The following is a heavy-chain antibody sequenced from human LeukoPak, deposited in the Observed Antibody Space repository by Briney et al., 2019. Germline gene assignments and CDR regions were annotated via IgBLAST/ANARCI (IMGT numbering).Heavy chain of an antibody. CDR1: GFTFSGYS. D-gene: IGHD6-13*01. CDR2: ISAGSDYI. Sequence: PGGSLRLSCAASGFTFSGYSMTWVRQAPGKGLEWVSYISAGSDYIYYADSVKGRFTISRDNSKNTLYLQMNSLRAEDTAVYFCARARYSSSPFDYWGQGTLVTVSS. CDR3: ARARYSSSPFDY. J-gene: IGHJ4*02. V-gene: IGHV3-21*05.